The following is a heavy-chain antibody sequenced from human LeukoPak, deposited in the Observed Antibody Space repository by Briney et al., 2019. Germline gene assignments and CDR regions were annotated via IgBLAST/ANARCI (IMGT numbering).Heavy chain of an antibody. CDR2: LYYSGST. V-gene: IGHV4-39*01. J-gene: IGHJ4*02. CDR3: ASIAVAGTWVDY. D-gene: IGHD6-19*01. Sequence: SETLSLTCTVSGGSISSSSYYWGWIRQPPGKGPEWIGSLYYSGSTYYNPSLKSRVTISVDTSKNQFSLKLSSVTAADTAVYYCASIAVAGTWVDYWGQGTPVTVSS. CDR1: GGSISSSSYY.